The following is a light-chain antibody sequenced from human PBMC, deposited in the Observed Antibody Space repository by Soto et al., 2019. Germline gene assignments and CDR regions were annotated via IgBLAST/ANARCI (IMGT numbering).Light chain of an antibody. V-gene: IGKV3D-15*01. J-gene: IGKJ5*01. CDR1: QSVSNN. CDR2: GAS. CDR3: QRYNNWPAIT. Sequence: ERTESRPRVSLSAGQRVTKYCRAGQSVSNNLAWYQQKPGQAPRLLIYGASTRATGIPARFSGSGSGTEFTLTSSSLQSEDFAVYYCQRYNNWPAITFGQGTRLEI.